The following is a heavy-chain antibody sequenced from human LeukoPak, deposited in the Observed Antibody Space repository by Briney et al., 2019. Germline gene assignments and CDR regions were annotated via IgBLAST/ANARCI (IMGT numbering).Heavy chain of an antibody. CDR1: GFTFGDYA. J-gene: IGHJ4*02. Sequence: GRSLRLSYTASGFTFGDYAISWVRQAPGKGLEWVGFIRSKAYGGTTEYGASVKGRFTISRDDSKFIAYLQMNSLKTDDTAVYYCTRGNHYYDSSGYSYWGQGTLVTVSS. CDR2: IRSKAYGGTT. V-gene: IGHV3-49*04. D-gene: IGHD3-22*01. CDR3: TRGNHYYDSSGYSY.